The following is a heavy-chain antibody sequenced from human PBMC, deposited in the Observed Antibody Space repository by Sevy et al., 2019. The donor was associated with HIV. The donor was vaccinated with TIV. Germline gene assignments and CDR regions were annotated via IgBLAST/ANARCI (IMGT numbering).Heavy chain of an antibody. CDR3: AKVGYSGSYIYYGMDV. CDR1: GFTFSSYG. CDR2: ISYDGSNK. D-gene: IGHD3-10*01. J-gene: IGHJ6*02. Sequence: GGSLRLSCAASGFTFSSYGMHWVRQAPGKGLEWVAVISYDGSNKYYADSVKGRFTISRDNSKNTLYLQMNSLRAKVTAVYYGAKVGYSGSYIYYGMDVWGQGTTVTVSS. V-gene: IGHV3-30*18.